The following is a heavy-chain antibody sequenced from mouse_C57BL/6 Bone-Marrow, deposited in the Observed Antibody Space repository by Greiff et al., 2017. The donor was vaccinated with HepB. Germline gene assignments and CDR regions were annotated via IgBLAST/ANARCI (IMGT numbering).Heavy chain of an antibody. CDR1: GFTFSSYG. CDR2: ISSGGSYT. V-gene: IGHV5-6*01. D-gene: IGHD1-1*01. Sequence: EVQVVESGGDLVKPGGSLKLSCAASGFTFSSYGMSWVRQTPDKRLEWVATISSGGSYTYYPDSVKGRFPISRDNAKNTLYLQMSSLKSEDTAMYYCARHTRTTVVEAMDYWGQGTSVTVSS. J-gene: IGHJ4*01. CDR3: ARHTRTTVVEAMDY.